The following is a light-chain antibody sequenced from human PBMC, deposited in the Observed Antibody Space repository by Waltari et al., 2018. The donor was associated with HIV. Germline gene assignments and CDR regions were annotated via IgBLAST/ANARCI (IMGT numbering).Light chain of an antibody. Sequence: SYELTQPPSVSVSPGQTASITCSGDELGDRYACWYQQKPGQSPLLVFYQDTKRPSGIPDRFSGSNSGNTATLTISGTQAMDEADYYCQARDSSTVVFGGGTKLTVL. CDR2: QDT. V-gene: IGLV3-1*01. J-gene: IGLJ2*01. CDR1: ELGDRY. CDR3: QARDSSTVV.